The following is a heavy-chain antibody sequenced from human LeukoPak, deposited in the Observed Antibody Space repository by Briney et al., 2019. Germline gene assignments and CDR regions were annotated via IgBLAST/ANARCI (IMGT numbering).Heavy chain of an antibody. J-gene: IGHJ4*02. Sequence: SETLSLTCAVYGGSFSGYYWSWIRQPPGKGLEWIGEINHSGSTNYNPSLKSRVTISVDTSKNQFSLKLSSVTAADTAVYYCARGRLPSTYYYDSSGYYSDYWGQGTLVTVSS. CDR2: INHSGST. D-gene: IGHD3-22*01. CDR3: ARGRLPSTYYYDSSGYYSDY. CDR1: GGSFSGYY. V-gene: IGHV4-34*01.